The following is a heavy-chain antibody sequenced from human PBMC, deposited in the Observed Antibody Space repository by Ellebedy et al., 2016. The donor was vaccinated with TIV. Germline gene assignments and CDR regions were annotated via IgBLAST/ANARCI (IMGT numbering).Heavy chain of an antibody. J-gene: IGHJ4*02. CDR1: GYTFTDYL. CDR2: INPSGGTT. CDR3: ARGDVLWFNFES. Sequence: AASVKVSCKASGYTFTDYLIHWARQAPGQGLEWVGIINPSGGTTTYAQRFQGRITVTRDTSTSTVYMDLSSLRSDDTAVYYCARGDVLWFNFESWGQGTLVTVSS. D-gene: IGHD3-10*01. V-gene: IGHV1-46*01.